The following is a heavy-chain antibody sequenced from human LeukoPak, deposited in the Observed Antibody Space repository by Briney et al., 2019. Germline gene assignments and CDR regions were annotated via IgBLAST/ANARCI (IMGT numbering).Heavy chain of an antibody. Sequence: GGSLRLSCAASGFTFSSYGMHWVRQAPGKGLEWVAVISYDGSNKYYADSVKGRFTISRDNSKNTLYLQMNSLRAEDTAVYYCAKDLNYDFWSGLGNWGQGTLVTVSS. J-gene: IGHJ4*02. CDR1: GFTFSSYG. D-gene: IGHD3-3*01. V-gene: IGHV3-30*18. CDR2: ISYDGSNK. CDR3: AKDLNYDFWSGLGN.